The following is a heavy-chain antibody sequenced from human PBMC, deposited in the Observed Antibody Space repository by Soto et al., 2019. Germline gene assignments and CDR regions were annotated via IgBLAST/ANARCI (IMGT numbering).Heavy chain of an antibody. Sequence: SETLSLTCAVYGGSFSGYYWSWIRQPPGKGLEWIGEINHSGSTNYNPSLKSRVTISVDTSKNQFSLKLSSVTAADTAVYYCARGPRREDFWSGDYRSYDYYYGMDVWGKGTTATVSS. CDR1: GGSFSGYY. CDR2: INHSGST. CDR3: ARGPRREDFWSGDYRSYDYYYGMDV. J-gene: IGHJ6*04. V-gene: IGHV4-34*01. D-gene: IGHD3-3*01.